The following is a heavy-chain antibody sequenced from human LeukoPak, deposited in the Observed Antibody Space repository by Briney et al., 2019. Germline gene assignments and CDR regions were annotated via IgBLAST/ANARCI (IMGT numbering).Heavy chain of an antibody. CDR1: GYTFTSYG. J-gene: IGHJ3*02. V-gene: IGHV1-18*01. D-gene: IGHD2-2*01. Sequence: GASVKVSCKASGYTFTSYGISWVRHAPGQGLEWMGWISAYNGNTNYAQKLQGRVTMTTDTSTSTAYMELRSLRSDDTAVYYCARDDIVVVPAAADAFDIWGQGTMVTVSS. CDR2: ISAYNGNT. CDR3: ARDDIVVVPAAADAFDI.